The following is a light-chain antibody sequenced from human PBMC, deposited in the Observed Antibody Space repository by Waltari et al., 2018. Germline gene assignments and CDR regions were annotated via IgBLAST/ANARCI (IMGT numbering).Light chain of an antibody. Sequence: CRQSQSVSRDLDWYQEKPGRAPRLLISGASNRGTGIPDRFSGSGSGTEFSLTISSLEPEDFAVYYCQHYVSFPGTFGQGTKVEIK. J-gene: IGKJ1*01. CDR3: QHYVSFPGT. CDR2: GAS. CDR1: QSVSRD. V-gene: IGKV3D-15*01.